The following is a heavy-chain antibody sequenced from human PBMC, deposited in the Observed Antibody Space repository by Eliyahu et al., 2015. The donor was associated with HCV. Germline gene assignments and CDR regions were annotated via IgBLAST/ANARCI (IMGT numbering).Heavy chain of an antibody. D-gene: IGHD6-13*01. CDR1: GFTFDGYA. Sequence: EVQLVESGGGLVQPGRSLRLSCAASGFTFDGYAMHWVRQAPGKGLGWVSGISRSSGGIGYADSVQGRFTISRDNAKNSLYLQMNSLRAEDTALYYCAKDSGYSSSWYNFDYWGQGTLVTVSS. J-gene: IGHJ4*02. V-gene: IGHV3-9*01. CDR3: AKDSGYSSSWYNFDY. CDR2: ISRSSGGI.